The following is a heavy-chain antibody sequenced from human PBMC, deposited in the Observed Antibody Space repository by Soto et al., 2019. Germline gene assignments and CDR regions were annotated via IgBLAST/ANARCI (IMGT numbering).Heavy chain of an antibody. CDR1: GGTFSSYA. Sequence: ASVKVSCKASGGTFSSYAISWVRQAPGQGLEWMGGIIPIFGTANYAQKFQGRVTITADESTSTAYMELSSLRSEDTAVYYCARDRLLEYSSAFLFDYWGQGTLVTVSS. J-gene: IGHJ4*02. CDR2: IIPIFGTA. D-gene: IGHD6-6*01. V-gene: IGHV1-69*13. CDR3: ARDRLLEYSSAFLFDY.